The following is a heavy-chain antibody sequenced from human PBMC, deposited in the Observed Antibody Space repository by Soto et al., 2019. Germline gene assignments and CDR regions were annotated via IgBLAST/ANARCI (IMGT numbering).Heavy chain of an antibody. V-gene: IGHV1-18*01. D-gene: IGHD2-15*01. Sequence: VQLVQSGAEVKKPGASVKVSCKASGYTFTSYGISWVRQAPGQGLEWMGWIIAYNGNTNYAQKLQGRVTMTTDTTTSTADMELRSLRTDDTAVYYCARDRGSYALDYWGQGTRVTVSS. CDR3: ARDRGSYALDY. CDR2: IIAYNGNT. J-gene: IGHJ4*02. CDR1: GYTFTSYG.